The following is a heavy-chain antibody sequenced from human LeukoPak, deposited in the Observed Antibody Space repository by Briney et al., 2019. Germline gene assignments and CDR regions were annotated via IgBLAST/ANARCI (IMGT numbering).Heavy chain of an antibody. CDR2: INPNSGGT. CDR3: ASLVIVGATKNWSDP. CDR1: GYTFTGYY. Sequence: GASVKVSCKASGYTFTGYYMHWVRQAPGQGLEWMGWINPNSGGTNYAQKFQGRVTMTRDTSISTAYMELSRLRSDDTAVYYCASLVIVGATKNWSDPWGQGTLVTVSS. D-gene: IGHD1-26*01. J-gene: IGHJ5*02. V-gene: IGHV1-2*02.